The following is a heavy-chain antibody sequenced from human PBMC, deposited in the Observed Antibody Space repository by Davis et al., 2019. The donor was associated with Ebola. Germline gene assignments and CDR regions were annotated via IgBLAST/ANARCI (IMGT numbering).Heavy chain of an antibody. V-gene: IGHV1-69*05. Sequence: SVKVSCKASGGTFSSYAISWVRQAPGQGLEWMGGIIPIFGTANFAQKLQGRVTMTRDTSTSTVYMELSSLRSEDTAVYYCARVGARIHYYYGMDVWGQGTTVTVSS. J-gene: IGHJ6*02. CDR2: IIPIFGTA. D-gene: IGHD1-26*01. CDR1: GGTFSSYA. CDR3: ARVGARIHYYYGMDV.